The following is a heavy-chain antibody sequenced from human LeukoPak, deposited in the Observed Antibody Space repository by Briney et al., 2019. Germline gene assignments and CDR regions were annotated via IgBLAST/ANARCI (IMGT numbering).Heavy chain of an antibody. CDR2: ISSSSSYI. Sequence: PGGSLRLSCVVSGLTVSNNYMSWVRQAPGKGLEWVSSISSSSSYIYYADSVKGRFTISRDNAKNSLYLQMNSLRAEDTAVYYCARDLRADPLQHLYYYMDVWGKGTTVTVSS. D-gene: IGHD6-13*01. V-gene: IGHV3-21*01. CDR1: GLTVSNNY. J-gene: IGHJ6*03. CDR3: ARDLRADPLQHLYYYMDV.